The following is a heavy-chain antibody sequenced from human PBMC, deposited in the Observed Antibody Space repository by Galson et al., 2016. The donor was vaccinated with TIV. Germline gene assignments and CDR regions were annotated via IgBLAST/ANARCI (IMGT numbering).Heavy chain of an antibody. CDR2: IHYSGST. D-gene: IGHD2-21*01. CDR3: ARLVVVLVNFDS. V-gene: IGHV4-30-4*08. CDR1: GGPMTNDDYY. J-gene: IGHJ4*02. Sequence: LSLTCTVSGGPMTNDDYYWSWVRQSPGKGLEWIGYIHYSGSTDYNPSLKNRVAISADTSKNQFSLNLNSVTAADTAVYYCARLVVVLVNFDSWGQGALVTVSS.